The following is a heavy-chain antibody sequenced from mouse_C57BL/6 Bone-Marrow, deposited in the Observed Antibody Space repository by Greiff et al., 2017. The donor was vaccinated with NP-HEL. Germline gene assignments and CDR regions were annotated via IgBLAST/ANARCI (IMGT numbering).Heavy chain of an antibody. CDR3: TTCYDYEVVN. CDR2: IDPENGDT. CDR1: GFNIKDDY. D-gene: IGHD2-4*01. J-gene: IGHJ3*01. Sequence: VQLQQSGAELVRPGASVKLSCTASGFNIKDDYMHWVKQRPEQGLEWIGWIDPENGDTEYASKFQGKATITADTSSNTAYLQLSSLTSEDTAVYYCTTCYDYEVVNWGQGTLVTVSA. V-gene: IGHV14-4*01.